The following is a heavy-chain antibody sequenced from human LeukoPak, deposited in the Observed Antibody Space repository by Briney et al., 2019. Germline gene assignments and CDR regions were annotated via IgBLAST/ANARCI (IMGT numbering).Heavy chain of an antibody. CDR3: ATGTEESTGLRPYFFYMDV. D-gene: IGHD2/OR15-2a*01. CDR1: GVTYTNAG. CDR2: HKRKTAGGTT. J-gene: IGHJ6*03. V-gene: IGHV3-15*01. Sequence: PGGSLRLSCAASGVTYTNAGMSWVRQAPGKGLQWVGRHKRKTAGGTTDYAAPVQGRFTISTDDSKNTLYMQMNSLSTEDTGIYYCATGTEESTGLRPYFFYMDVWGTGTTVTVSS.